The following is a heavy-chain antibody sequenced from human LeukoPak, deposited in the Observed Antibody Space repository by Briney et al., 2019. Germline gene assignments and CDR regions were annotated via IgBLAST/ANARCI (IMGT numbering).Heavy chain of an antibody. V-gene: IGHV1-2*02. CDR1: GYTFTGYY. CDR2: INPNSGGT. CDR3: ARGWYAMIRGVIIY. J-gene: IGHJ4*02. Sequence: ASVKVSCKASGYTFTGYYMHWVRQAPGQGLEWMGWINPNSGGTNFAQNFQGRVTMTRDTSISTAYMELSRLRSDDTAVYYCARGWYAMIRGVIIYWGQGTLVTVSS. D-gene: IGHD3-10*01.